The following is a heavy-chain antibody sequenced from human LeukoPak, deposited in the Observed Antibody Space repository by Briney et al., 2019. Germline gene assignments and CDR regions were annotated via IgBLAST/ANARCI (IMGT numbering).Heavy chain of an antibody. D-gene: IGHD1-26*01. Sequence: AGESLKISCKGSGYSFTSYWIGWVRQMPGKGLEWMGIIYPGDSDTRYSPSFQGQVTISADKSISTAYPQWSSLKASDTAMYYCARGSNTRTNWFDPWGQGTLVTVSS. CDR1: GYSFTSYW. CDR3: ARGSNTRTNWFDP. J-gene: IGHJ5*02. CDR2: IYPGDSDT. V-gene: IGHV5-51*01.